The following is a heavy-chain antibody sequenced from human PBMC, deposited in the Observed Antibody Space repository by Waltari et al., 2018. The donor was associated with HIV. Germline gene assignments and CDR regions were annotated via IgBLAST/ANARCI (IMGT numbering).Heavy chain of an antibody. CDR2: IDYSGNT. D-gene: IGHD3-3*01. CDR1: GGSISSGHYY. V-gene: IGHV4-30-4*01. Sequence: QVQLQESGPGLVKPSQTLSLTCTVSGGSISSGHYYWSWIRQPPGKGLEWIGYIDYSGNTYYNPSLRSRVIISVDTSKNQFSLKLSSVTAADTAVFYCVRGAIFGVVISSFESWGQETLVTVSS. CDR3: VRGAIFGVVISSFES. J-gene: IGHJ4*02.